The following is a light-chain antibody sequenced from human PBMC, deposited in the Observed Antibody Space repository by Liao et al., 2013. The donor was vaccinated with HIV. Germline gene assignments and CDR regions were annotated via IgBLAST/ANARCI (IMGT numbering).Light chain of an antibody. CDR1: NIGSKS. CDR3: QVWDSSSDHFV. J-gene: IGLJ1*01. CDR2: YNS. Sequence: SYELTQTPSVSVAPGKTARITCGGNNIGSKSVHWYQQKPGQAPVVVIYYNSDRPSGIPERFSGSNSGNMATMTISRVEAGDEADYYCQVWDSSSDHFVFGTGTQVTVL. V-gene: IGLV3-21*01.